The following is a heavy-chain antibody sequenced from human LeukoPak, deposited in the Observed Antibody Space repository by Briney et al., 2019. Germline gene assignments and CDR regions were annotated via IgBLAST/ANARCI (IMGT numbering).Heavy chain of an antibody. V-gene: IGHV3-15*01. CDR2: IKSKTDGGTT. CDR1: GLTFSNAW. J-gene: IGHJ6*03. CDR3: TGVVIGNYYYYYMDV. D-gene: IGHD3-3*01. Sequence: GGSLRLSCAASGLTFSNAWMSWARQAPGKGLEWVGRIKSKTDGGTTDYAAPVKGRFTISRDDSKNTLYLQMNSLKTEDTAVYYCTGVVIGNYYYYYMDVWGKGTTVTVSS.